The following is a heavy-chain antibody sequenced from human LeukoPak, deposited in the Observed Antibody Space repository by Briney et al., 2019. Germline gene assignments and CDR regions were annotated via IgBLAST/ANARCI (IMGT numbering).Heavy chain of an antibody. Sequence: SETLSLTCTVSGGSISSSSYYWGWIRQPPGKGLEWIGSIYYSGSTYYNPSLKSRVTISVDTSKNQFSLKLSSVTAADTAVYYCARGGGGVSSGPGGSWYNWFDPWGQGTLVTVSS. V-gene: IGHV4-39*07. CDR3: ARGGGGVSSGPGGSWYNWFDP. D-gene: IGHD6-13*01. CDR2: IYYSGST. CDR1: GGSISSSSYY. J-gene: IGHJ5*02.